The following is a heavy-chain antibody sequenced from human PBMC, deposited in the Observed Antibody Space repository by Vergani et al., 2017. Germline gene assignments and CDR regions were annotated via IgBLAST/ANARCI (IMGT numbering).Heavy chain of an antibody. CDR2: ISYDGSNK. D-gene: IGHD1-26*01. J-gene: IGHJ6*02. CDR3: ARGVGATSRYYYGMDV. Sequence: QVQLVESGGGVVQPGRSLRLSCAASGFTFSSYGMHWVRQAPGKGLEWVAVISYDGSNKYYADSVKGRFTISRDNSKNTLYLQMNSLRAEDTAVYYCARGVGATSRYYYGMDVWGQGTTVTVSS. V-gene: IGHV3-30*03. CDR1: GFTFSSYG.